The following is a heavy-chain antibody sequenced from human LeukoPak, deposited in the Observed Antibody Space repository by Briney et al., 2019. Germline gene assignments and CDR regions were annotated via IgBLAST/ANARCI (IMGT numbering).Heavy chain of an antibody. D-gene: IGHD5-24*01. Sequence: SETLSLTCTVSGDSVSSGSYYWSWVRQPPGTGLEWIGYIYYTGNTNYNPSLKSRVTMTRDTSTSTVYMELSSLRSEDTAVYYCARALEMATITPFDYWGQGTLVTVSS. CDR3: ARALEMATITPFDY. CDR2: IYYTGNT. J-gene: IGHJ4*02. V-gene: IGHV4-61*01. CDR1: GDSVSSGSYY.